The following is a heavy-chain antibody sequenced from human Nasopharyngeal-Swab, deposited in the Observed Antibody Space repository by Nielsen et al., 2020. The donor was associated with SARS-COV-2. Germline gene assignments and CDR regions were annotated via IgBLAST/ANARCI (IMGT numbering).Heavy chain of an antibody. V-gene: IGHV3-66*01. J-gene: IGHJ6*02. Sequence: GESLKISCAASGFTVSSNYMSWVRQAPGKGLEWVSVIYSGGSTYYADSAKGRFTISRDNSKNTLYLQMNSLRAEDTAVYYCARDRTDYCTNGVCYPASYYYGMDVWGQGTTVTVSS. D-gene: IGHD2-8*01. CDR2: IYSGGST. CDR1: GFTVSSNY. CDR3: ARDRTDYCTNGVCYPASYYYGMDV.